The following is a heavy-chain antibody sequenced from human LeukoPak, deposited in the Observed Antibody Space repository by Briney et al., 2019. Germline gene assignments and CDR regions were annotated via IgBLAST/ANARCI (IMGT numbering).Heavy chain of an antibody. D-gene: IGHD3-22*01. CDR1: GFTFSSYA. Sequence: GGSLRLSCAASGFTFSSYAMSWVRQAPGKGLEWVSAISGSGGSTYYADSVKGRFTISRGNSKNTLYLQMNSLRAEDTAVYYCAKVGPTRYYDSSGYYYEGMDVWGQGTTVTVSS. CDR2: ISGSGGST. CDR3: AKVGPTRYYDSSGYYYEGMDV. V-gene: IGHV3-23*01. J-gene: IGHJ6*02.